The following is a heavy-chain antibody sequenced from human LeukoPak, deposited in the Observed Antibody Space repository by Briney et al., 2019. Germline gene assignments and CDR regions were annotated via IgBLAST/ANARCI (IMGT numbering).Heavy chain of an antibody. D-gene: IGHD6-19*01. V-gene: IGHV3-7*01. CDR1: GFTFSNYW. Sequence: GGSLRLSCAASGFTFSNYWMSWVRQAPGKGLEWVANIKKDGSEKKYVDSVKGRFTISRDNAENSLHLQMNSLRAEDTAVYCCVREGGSGWYSGWFDPWGQGTLVTVSS. CDR2: IKKDGSEK. CDR3: VREGGSGWYSGWFDP. J-gene: IGHJ5*02.